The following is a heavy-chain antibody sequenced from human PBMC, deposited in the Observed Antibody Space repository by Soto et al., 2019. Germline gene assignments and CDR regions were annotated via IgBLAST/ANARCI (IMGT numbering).Heavy chain of an antibody. J-gene: IGHJ4*02. CDR3: ARTFTSMGLFDY. CDR2: LYYGGAT. Sequence: LSLTCAVSGGSINSGGYSWSWIRQPPGKGLEWIGYLYYGGATYSKPSLKSRVSISVDWSKNQFSLKLNSVTAADTAVYYCARTFTSMGLFDYWGPGTLVTVSS. CDR1: GGSINSGGYS. D-gene: IGHD2-8*01. V-gene: IGHV4-30-2*01.